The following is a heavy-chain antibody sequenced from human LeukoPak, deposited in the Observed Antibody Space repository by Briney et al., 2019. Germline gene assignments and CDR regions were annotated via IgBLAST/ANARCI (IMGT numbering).Heavy chain of an antibody. Sequence: GALVKVSCKTSGYTFTHYGINWVRQATGQGLEWMGWMNPNSGNTDYAQRFQGRVTMTRNTSISTAYLELSSLRSEDTAVYYCARDVFGDLLWGQGTLVTVSS. CDR3: ARDVFGDLL. V-gene: IGHV1-8*01. J-gene: IGHJ4*02. D-gene: IGHD4-17*01. CDR2: MNPNSGNT. CDR1: GYTFTHYG.